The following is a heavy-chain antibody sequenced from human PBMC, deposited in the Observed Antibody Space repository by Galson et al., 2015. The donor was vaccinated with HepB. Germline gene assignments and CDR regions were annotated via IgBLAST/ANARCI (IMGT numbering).Heavy chain of an antibody. D-gene: IGHD6-13*01. CDR2: IRSKASDYAT. V-gene: IGHV3-73*01. CDR3: LRLGDLSGYSSS. CDR1: GFTCSGSA. J-gene: IGHJ4*02. Sequence: SLRLSRAASGFTCSGSAIHWVRQASGKGPARVGSIRSKASDYATAYAASLKGRFTISRDDSKNTAYLHMNSLKTEDTAVYYCLRLGDLSGYSSSWGQGTLVTVSS.